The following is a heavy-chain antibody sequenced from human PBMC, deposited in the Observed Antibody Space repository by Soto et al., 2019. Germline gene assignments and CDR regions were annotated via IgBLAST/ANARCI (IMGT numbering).Heavy chain of an antibody. Sequence: SETLSLTCAVYGGSFSGYYWSWIRQPPGKGLEWIGEINHSGSTNYNPSLKSRVTISVDTSKNQFSLKLSSVTAADTAVYYCAGPYSGYDFPYYYGMDVWGQGTTVTVSS. J-gene: IGHJ6*02. D-gene: IGHD5-12*01. CDR3: AGPYSGYDFPYYYGMDV. CDR1: GGSFSGYY. V-gene: IGHV4-34*01. CDR2: INHSGST.